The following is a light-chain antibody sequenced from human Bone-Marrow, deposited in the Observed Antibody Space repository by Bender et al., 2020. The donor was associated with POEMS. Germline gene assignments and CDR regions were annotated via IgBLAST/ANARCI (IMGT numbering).Light chain of an antibody. Sequence: QSALTQPASVSGSPGQSITISCSGTSSDIGRYTYVSWYQHRPGQVLNLIMYDVSRRPPGLSSRFSGSRSGNTASLTISGLQAEYEADYYCCSYAGDNTYVFGTGTKVTVL. V-gene: IGLV2-14*03. J-gene: IGLJ1*01. CDR3: CSYAGDNTYV. CDR2: DVS. CDR1: SSDIGRYTY.